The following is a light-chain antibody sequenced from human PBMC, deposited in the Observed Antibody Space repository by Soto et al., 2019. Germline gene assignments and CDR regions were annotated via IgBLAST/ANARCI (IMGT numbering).Light chain of an antibody. Sequence: QSALTQPPSVTAAPGQRVTISCTGSNSNIGAGFDVHWYQQFPGRAPKLLIYGTSNRPSGVPDRFSGSKSGTSASLAITGLQADDEADYYCQSYDRSVAGLLFGVGTKVTVL. CDR1: NSNIGAGFD. CDR3: QSYDRSVAGLL. V-gene: IGLV1-40*01. CDR2: GTS. J-gene: IGLJ2*01.